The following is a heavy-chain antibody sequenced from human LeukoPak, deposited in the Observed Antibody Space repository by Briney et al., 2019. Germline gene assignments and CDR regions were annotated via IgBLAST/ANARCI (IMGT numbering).Heavy chain of an antibody. J-gene: IGHJ6*03. D-gene: IGHD2-21*02. CDR2: TYYSGST. V-gene: IGHV4-59*01. CDR3: ARAPGNDCYPYYYMDV. CDR1: GGSISSYY. Sequence: TSETLSLTCTVSGGSISSYYWSWIRQPPGKGLEWIGYTYYSGSTNYNPSLKSRVTISVDTSKNQFSLKVNSVTAADTAVYYCARAPGNDCYPYYYMDVWCKGTTVTVSS.